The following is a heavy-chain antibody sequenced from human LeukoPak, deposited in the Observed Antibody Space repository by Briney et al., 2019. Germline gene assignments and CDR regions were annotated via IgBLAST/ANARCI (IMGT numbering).Heavy chain of an antibody. CDR3: ARVSESGNSDY. V-gene: IGHV3-33*01. D-gene: IGHD4-23*01. Sequence: GGSLRLSCAASGFSFTSYGMHWVRQAPGKGLEWVAVIWYDGTNKHYADSVKGRYTISRDTSNNMLYLQMNSLRAEDTAVYYCARVSESGNSDYGGQGTLVTVSS. J-gene: IGHJ4*02. CDR1: GFSFTSYG. CDR2: IWYDGTNK.